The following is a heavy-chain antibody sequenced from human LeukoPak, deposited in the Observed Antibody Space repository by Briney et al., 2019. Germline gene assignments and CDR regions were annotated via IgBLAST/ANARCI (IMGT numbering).Heavy chain of an antibody. D-gene: IGHD1-26*01. Sequence: PSETLSLTCTVSGGSISSYYWSWIRQPPGKGLEWIGYIYYSGSTNYNPSLKSRVTISVDTSKNQFSLKLSSVTAADTAVYYCARAPGGSYRSPYYFDYWGQGTLVTVSS. CDR1: GGSISSYY. J-gene: IGHJ4*02. V-gene: IGHV4-59*08. CDR2: IYYSGST. CDR3: ARAPGGSYRSPYYFDY.